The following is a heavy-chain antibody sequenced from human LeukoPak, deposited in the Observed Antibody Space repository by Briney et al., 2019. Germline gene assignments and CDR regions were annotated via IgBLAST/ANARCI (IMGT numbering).Heavy chain of an antibody. Sequence: SGESLKISCKGSGYSFTSYWIGWVRQMPGKGLEWMGIIYPGDSDTRYSPSFQGQVTISADKSISTAYLQWSSLKASYTSMYYCARPPTKPGIAAAGYYFDYWGHGTLVTVSS. J-gene: IGHJ4*01. CDR3: ARPPTKPGIAAAGYYFDY. V-gene: IGHV5-51*01. CDR2: IYPGDSDT. D-gene: IGHD6-13*01. CDR1: GYSFTSYW.